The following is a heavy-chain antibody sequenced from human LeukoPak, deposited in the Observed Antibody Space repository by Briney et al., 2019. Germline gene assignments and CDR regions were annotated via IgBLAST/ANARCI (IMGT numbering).Heavy chain of an antibody. J-gene: IGHJ4*02. CDR3: VRTGEVTTVCDY. CDR2: IHYNGNT. CDR1: GGSLSGYY. Sequence: SETLSLTCAVSGGSLSGYYWNWIRQPPGKGLEWIANIHYNGNTNYNPSLRSRVTISADTSKNQFSLRLSSVTAADTAVYYCVRTGEVTTVCDYWGQGTLVTVSS. V-gene: IGHV4-59*08. D-gene: IGHD4-17*01.